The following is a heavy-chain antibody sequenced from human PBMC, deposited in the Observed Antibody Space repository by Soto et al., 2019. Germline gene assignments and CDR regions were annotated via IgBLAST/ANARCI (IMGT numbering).Heavy chain of an antibody. D-gene: IGHD2-8*01. Sequence: SLRLSCAASGFTFDTYTMTWVRQAPGKGLEWVSSIYGNGRTTFYADSVRGRFTISKDFSRATLYLQMNGLRVEDTATYYCAKDRHPDGLWPFDHWGRGTLVTVSS. J-gene: IGHJ4*01. CDR2: IYGNGRTT. V-gene: IGHV3-23*01. CDR3: AKDRHPDGLWPFDH. CDR1: GFTFDTYT.